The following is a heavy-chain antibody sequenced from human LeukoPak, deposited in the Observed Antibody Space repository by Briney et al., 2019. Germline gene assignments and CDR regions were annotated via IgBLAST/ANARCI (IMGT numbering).Heavy chain of an antibody. CDR2: IYYSGST. CDR3: ARGYSYGAYWFDT. D-gene: IGHD5-18*01. V-gene: IGHV4-59*01. CDR1: GASISSYY. J-gene: IGHJ5*02. Sequence: SETLSLTCTVSGASISSYYWSWIRQPPGKGLEWIGYIYYSGSTNYNPSLKSRVTISVDTSKNQFSLKLSSVTAADTAVYYCARGYSYGAYWFDTWGQGTLVTVSS.